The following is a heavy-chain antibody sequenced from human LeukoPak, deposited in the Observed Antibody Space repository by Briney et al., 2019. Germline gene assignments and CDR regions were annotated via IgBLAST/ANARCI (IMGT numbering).Heavy chain of an antibody. CDR1: GGSISSYY. CDR2: IYYSGST. Sequence: SETLSLTCTVSGGSISSYYWSWFRQPPGKGLVGFGYIYYSGSTNYNPSLKSRVTISVDTSKNQFSLKLSSVTAADTAVYYCARSSSSWYVGWFDPWGQGTLVTVSS. D-gene: IGHD6-13*01. J-gene: IGHJ5*02. CDR3: ARSSSSWYVGWFDP. V-gene: IGHV4-59*01.